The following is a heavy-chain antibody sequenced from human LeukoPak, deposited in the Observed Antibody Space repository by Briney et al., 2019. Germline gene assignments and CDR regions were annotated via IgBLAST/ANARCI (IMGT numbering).Heavy chain of an antibody. D-gene: IGHD3-22*01. CDR1: GFTFSSYA. CDR3: ARGANYYDSSGYSATFDY. Sequence: GSLRLSCAASGFTFSSYAMSWVRQAPGKGLEWIVEINHSGSTKNSPSLKSRVTISVDTSKNQFSLKLRSVTAADTAVYYCARGANYYDSSGYSATFDYWGQGTLVTVSS. CDR2: INHSGST. V-gene: IGHV4-34*01. J-gene: IGHJ4*02.